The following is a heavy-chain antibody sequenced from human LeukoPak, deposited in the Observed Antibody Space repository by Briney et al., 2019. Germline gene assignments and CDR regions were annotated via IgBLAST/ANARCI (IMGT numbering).Heavy chain of an antibody. CDR1: GFTFSGYV. J-gene: IGHJ5*02. D-gene: IGHD3-22*01. CDR2: ITFSSSHI. CDR3: ARGGDSSGYYVWFDP. Sequence: GGSLRLSCAASGFTFSGYVMTWVRQAPGKGLECVSSITFSSSHIYYADSVKGRFTISRDNTKDSLYLQMNSLRAEDTAVYHCARGGDSSGYYVWFDPWGQGTLVTVSS. V-gene: IGHV3-21*01.